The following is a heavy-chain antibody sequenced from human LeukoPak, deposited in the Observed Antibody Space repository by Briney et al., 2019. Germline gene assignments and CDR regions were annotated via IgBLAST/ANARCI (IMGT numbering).Heavy chain of an antibody. D-gene: IGHD3-22*01. CDR2: ISNTGTYI. Sequence: LSLTCTVSGGSISSYYWSWIRQPPGKGLEWVSYISNTGTYINYADSVKGRFTISRDNSKNTLYLQMNSLRAEDTAVYYCATPRLTYYYDSSGSFDYWGQGTLVTVSS. J-gene: IGHJ4*02. V-gene: IGHV3-11*06. CDR1: GGSISSYY. CDR3: ATPRLTYYYDSSGSFDY.